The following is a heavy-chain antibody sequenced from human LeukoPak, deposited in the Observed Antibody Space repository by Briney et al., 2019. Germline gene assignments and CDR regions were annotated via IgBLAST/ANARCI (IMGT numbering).Heavy chain of an antibody. V-gene: IGHV3-7*01. CDR2: IKQDGSEK. Sequence: GGSLRLSCAASGFTFSSYWMSWVRQAPGKGLEWVANIKQDGSEKYYVDSVKGRFTISRDNAKNSLYLQMNSLRAEDTAVYYCARFVKYQLLRSQRYNWFDPWGQGTLVTVSS. J-gene: IGHJ5*02. CDR3: ARFVKYQLLRSQRYNWFDP. D-gene: IGHD2-2*01. CDR1: GFTFSSYW.